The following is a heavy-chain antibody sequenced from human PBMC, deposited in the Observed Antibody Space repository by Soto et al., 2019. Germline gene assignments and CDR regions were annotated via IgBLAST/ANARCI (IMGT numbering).Heavy chain of an antibody. V-gene: IGHV1-69*01. D-gene: IGHD2-15*01. CDR1: GGTFDSYV. J-gene: IGHJ4*02. Sequence: QVQLVQSGAEVKKSGSSVKVSCKASGGTFDSYVFNWVRQAPGQGLEWMGEITPVCDTTKYAQKFQGRVTITADESSSTAYMELSSLRSDDTAVYYCATLHRTGSWGQGTLVTVSS. CDR3: ATLHRTGS. CDR2: ITPVCDTT.